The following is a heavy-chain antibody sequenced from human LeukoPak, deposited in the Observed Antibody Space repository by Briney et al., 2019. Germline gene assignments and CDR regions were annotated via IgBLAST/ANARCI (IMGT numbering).Heavy chain of an antibody. CDR1: GFTFSSYW. V-gene: IGHV3-7*01. D-gene: IGHD5-18*01. Sequence: GGSLRLSCAASGFTFSSYWMSWVRQAPGKGLEWVANIKQDGSEKYDVDSVKGRFTISRDNAKNSLYLQKNSLRAEDTAVYYCARAGYSYVNYFDYWGQGTLVTVSS. CDR3: ARAGYSYVNYFDY. CDR2: IKQDGSEK. J-gene: IGHJ4*02.